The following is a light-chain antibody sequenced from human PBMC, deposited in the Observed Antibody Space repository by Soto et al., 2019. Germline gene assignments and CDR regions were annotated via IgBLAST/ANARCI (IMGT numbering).Light chain of an antibody. V-gene: IGKV1-33*01. Sequence: DIEVTQSPSSLSASVGDRVTITCQASQDISHYLNWYQQKPGKAPKLLIYDVSNLETGVPSRFSGSGSGTDFTLTISSLQAEDVATYYCQNYHSAPWTFGQGTKVDIK. CDR2: DVS. CDR1: QDISHY. J-gene: IGKJ1*01. CDR3: QNYHSAPWT.